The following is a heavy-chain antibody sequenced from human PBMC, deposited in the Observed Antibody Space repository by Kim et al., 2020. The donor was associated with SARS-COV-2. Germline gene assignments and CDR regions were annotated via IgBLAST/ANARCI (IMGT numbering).Heavy chain of an antibody. Sequence: AASVKGRFTISRDDSRSIAYLQMNSLKTEDTAVYYCTRDQWVGEEAWFDPWGQGTLVTVSS. CDR3: TRDQWVGEEAWFDP. V-gene: IGHV3-49*02. D-gene: IGHD3-10*01. J-gene: IGHJ5*02.